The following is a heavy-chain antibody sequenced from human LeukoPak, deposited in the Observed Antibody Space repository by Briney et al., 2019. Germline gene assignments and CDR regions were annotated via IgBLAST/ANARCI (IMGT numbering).Heavy chain of an antibody. CDR2: IYYSGTT. CDR1: GGSISSGNYY. J-gene: IGHJ5*02. CDR3: AALGVRFP. V-gene: IGHV4-31*03. Sequence: PSETLSLTCTVSGGSISSGNYYWTWIRQHPGKGLEWIGYIYYSGTTFYNPSLKSRVTISIDTSKNQFSLKLTSVTAADTAVYYCAALGVRFPWGQGTLVTVSS. D-gene: IGHD3-16*01.